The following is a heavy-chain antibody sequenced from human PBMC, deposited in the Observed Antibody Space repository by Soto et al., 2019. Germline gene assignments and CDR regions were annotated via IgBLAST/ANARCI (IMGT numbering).Heavy chain of an antibody. D-gene: IGHD6-6*01. CDR1: GYTFTNYW. CDR2: IYPSDSET. J-gene: IGHJ4*02. V-gene: IGHV5-51*01. CDR3: ARWQLVQKYYFDF. Sequence: PGESLKISCKGSGYTFTNYWIAWVRQMPGKGLEWMGIIYPSDSETRYSPSFQGQVTISADRSIDTAYLQWSSLKDSDTAMYYCARWQLVQKYYFDFWGQGTLVTVSS.